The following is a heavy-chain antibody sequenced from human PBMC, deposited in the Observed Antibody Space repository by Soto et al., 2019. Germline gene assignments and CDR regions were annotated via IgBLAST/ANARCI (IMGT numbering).Heavy chain of an antibody. V-gene: IGHV3-33*01. J-gene: IGHJ4*02. CDR3: ARGVYYFEY. CDR2: IWYAGSSE. Sequence: QVQLVESGGGVVQPGRSLRLSCAASGFTFNRYGMHWVRQAPGKGLEWGAVIWYAGSSEYYADSVKGRFTIARDNSKNTLFLKMNSLRAEDTAVYYCARGVYYFEYCGKGTLVTVSS. CDR1: GFTFNRYG.